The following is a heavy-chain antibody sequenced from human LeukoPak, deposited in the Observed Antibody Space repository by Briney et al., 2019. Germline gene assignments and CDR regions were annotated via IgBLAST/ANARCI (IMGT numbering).Heavy chain of an antibody. CDR3: AGVRRTWRQLWFDL. D-gene: IGHD5-18*01. CDR1: GGSSNGYY. V-gene: IGHV4-34*01. Sequence: SATQFLTCAVYGGSSNGYYWCWIHKPPGNGQGWAGEIHHSGSTNYNPSLKSRFTISGDNSRNQFSLKLSSVTAEDTAVYYCAGVRRTWRQLWFDLWGRGTLVTVSS. CDR2: IHHSGST. J-gene: IGHJ2*01.